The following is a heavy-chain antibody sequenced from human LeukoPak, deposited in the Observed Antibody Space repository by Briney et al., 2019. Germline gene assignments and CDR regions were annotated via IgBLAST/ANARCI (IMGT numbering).Heavy chain of an antibody. CDR1: GGSISSYY. CDR2: IYYSGST. V-gene: IGHV4-59*12. D-gene: IGHD3-10*01. J-gene: IGHJ4*02. Sequence: SETLSLTCTVSGGSISSYYWSWIRQPPGKGLEWIGYIYYSGSTNYNPSLKSRVTISVDTSKNQFSLKLSSVTAADTAVYYCARGPGITMVRGVISYDYWGQGTLVTVSS. CDR3: ARGPGITMVRGVISYDY.